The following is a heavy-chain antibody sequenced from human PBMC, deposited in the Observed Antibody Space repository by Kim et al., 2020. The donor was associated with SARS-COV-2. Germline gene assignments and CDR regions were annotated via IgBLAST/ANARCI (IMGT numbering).Heavy chain of an antibody. J-gene: IGHJ3*01. CDR2: TDGGTI. D-gene: IGHD3-10*01. CDR3: VGAFDV. V-gene: IGHV3-15*01. Sequence: TDGGTIDYAAPVKGRFTISRDDSKNTVYLQMNGLKTEDTAVYYCVGAFDVWGQGTMVTVSS.